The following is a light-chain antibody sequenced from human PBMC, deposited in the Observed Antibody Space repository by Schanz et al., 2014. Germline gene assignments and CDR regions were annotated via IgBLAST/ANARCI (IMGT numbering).Light chain of an antibody. V-gene: IGKV1-33*01. Sequence: DIQMTQSPSSLSASVGDRVTITCQASQDINNFLNWYQQQLGKAPKLLIYDASNVETGVPSRFSGSGSGADFTFTISSLQPEDIATYYCQQYDNIPLTFGGGTKVEIK. CDR2: DAS. CDR1: QDINNF. CDR3: QQYDNIPLT. J-gene: IGKJ4*01.